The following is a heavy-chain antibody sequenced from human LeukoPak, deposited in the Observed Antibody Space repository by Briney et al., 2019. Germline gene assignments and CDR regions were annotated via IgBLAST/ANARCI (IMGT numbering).Heavy chain of an antibody. Sequence: SETLSLTCTVSGGSISSGGYYWSWIRQQPGKGLEWIGYIYYSGSTYYNPSLKSRVTISVDTSKNQFSLKLSSVTAVDTAVYYCARDRSGYCSSSSCYELDYWGQGTLVTVSS. CDR2: IYYSGST. CDR1: GGSISSGGYY. J-gene: IGHJ4*02. V-gene: IGHV4-31*03. D-gene: IGHD2-2*01. CDR3: ARDRSGYCSSSSCYELDY.